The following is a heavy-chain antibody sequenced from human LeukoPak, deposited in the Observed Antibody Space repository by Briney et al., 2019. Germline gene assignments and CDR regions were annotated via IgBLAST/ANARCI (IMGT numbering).Heavy chain of an antibody. CDR1: GFTFSSYA. V-gene: IGHV3-23*01. D-gene: IGHD3-22*01. Sequence: PGGSLRLSCAASGFTFSSYAMSWVRQAPGKGLEWVSAISGSGGSTYYADSVKGRFTISRDNSKNTLYLQMNSLRAEDTAVYYCAKFPDYYDSSGYYLDYWGQGTLVTVFS. CDR2: ISGSGGST. CDR3: AKFPDYYDSSGYYLDY. J-gene: IGHJ4*02.